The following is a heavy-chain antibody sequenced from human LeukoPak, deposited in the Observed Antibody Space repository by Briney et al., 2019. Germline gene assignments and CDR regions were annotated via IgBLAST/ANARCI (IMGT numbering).Heavy chain of an antibody. CDR3: ARDRSYYYDSSGYYHDPFYYFDY. CDR2: TYYRSNLYN. D-gene: IGHD3-22*01. V-gene: IGHV6-1*01. J-gene: IGHJ4*02. Sequence: HSQTLSLTCAVSGDSVSGNSAAWNWIRQSPSRGLEWLGRTYYRSNLYNDYAVSVKSRITINPDTSKNQFSLQLNSVTPEDTAVYYCARDRSYYYDSSGYYHDPFYYFDYWGQGTLVTVSS. CDR1: GDSVSGNSAA.